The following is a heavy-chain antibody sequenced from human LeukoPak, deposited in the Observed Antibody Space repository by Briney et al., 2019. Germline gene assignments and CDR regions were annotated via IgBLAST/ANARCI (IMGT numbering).Heavy chain of an antibody. V-gene: IGHV3-43*01. CDR2: ISWGGGST. J-gene: IGHJ6*02. D-gene: IGHD3-10*02. CDR3: AKGGYVAGSYYYGMAV. Sequence: GGSLRLSCAASGFTFEDYTMHWVRHAPGKGLEGGSLISWGGGSTYYADSVKGRFTISRDNSKHTLYLQMDSLRAEDTAVYYCAKGGYVAGSYYYGMAVWGQGTTVTVSS. CDR1: GFTFEDYT.